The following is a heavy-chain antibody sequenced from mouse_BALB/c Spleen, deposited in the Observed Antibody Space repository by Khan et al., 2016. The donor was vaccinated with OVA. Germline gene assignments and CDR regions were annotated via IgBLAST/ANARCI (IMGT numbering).Heavy chain of an antibody. CDR2: INTYTGEL. J-gene: IGHJ4*01. D-gene: IGHD3-1*01. Sequence: QIQSVLSGPELKKPGETVKISCKASGYTFTNYGMNWVKQSPGKVLKWMGWINTYTGELTYADDFKGRFASSLETSASTVSLQINNLKNEDTATXCCAEPPIFSYSLAFWGQGTSVSVSS. V-gene: IGHV9-3-1*01. CDR3: AEPPIFSYSLAF. CDR1: GYTFTNYG.